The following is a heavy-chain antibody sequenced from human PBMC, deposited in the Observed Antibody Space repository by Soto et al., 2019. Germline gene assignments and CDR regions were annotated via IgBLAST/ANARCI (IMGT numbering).Heavy chain of an antibody. CDR3: AREKPLNWFDP. CDR1: GGSISSYY. CDR2: IYYSGST. Sequence: PSETLSLTSTVSGGSISSYYWSWIRQPPGKGLEWIGYIYYSGSTNYNPSLKSRVTISVDTSKNQFSLKLSSVTAADTAVYYCAREKPLNWFDPWGQGTLVTVSS. V-gene: IGHV4-59*01. J-gene: IGHJ5*02.